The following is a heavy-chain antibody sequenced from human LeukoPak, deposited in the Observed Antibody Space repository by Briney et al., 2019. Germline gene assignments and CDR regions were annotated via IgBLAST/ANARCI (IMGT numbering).Heavy chain of an antibody. CDR1: GFTFSRYG. CDR2: ISYDGGNK. V-gene: IGHV3-30*18. Sequence: GGSLRLSCAASGFTFSRYGMHWVRQAPGKGLEWVAVISYDGGNKYYGDSAKGRFTISRDNSKNTLYLQMNSLRAEDTAVYYCAKDRYSGYDCFDYWGQGTLVTVSS. D-gene: IGHD5-12*01. CDR3: AKDRYSGYDCFDY. J-gene: IGHJ4*02.